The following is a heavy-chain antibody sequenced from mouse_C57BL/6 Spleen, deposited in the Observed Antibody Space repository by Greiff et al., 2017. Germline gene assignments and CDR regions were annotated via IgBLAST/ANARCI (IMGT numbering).Heavy chain of an antibody. CDR2: IYPSDSET. V-gene: IGHV1-61*01. CDR3: ARSMVTTSWYFDV. D-gene: IGHD2-2*01. CDR1: GYTFTSYW. J-gene: IGHJ1*03. Sequence: VQLQQPGAELVRPGSSVKLSCKASGYTFTSYWMDWVKQRPGQGLEWIGNIYPSDSETHYNQKFKDKATLTVDKSSSTAYMQLSSLTSEDSAVYYCARSMVTTSWYFDVWGTGTTVTVSS.